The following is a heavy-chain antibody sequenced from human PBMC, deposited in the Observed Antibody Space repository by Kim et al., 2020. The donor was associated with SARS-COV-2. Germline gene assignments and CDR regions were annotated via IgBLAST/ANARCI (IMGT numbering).Heavy chain of an antibody. Sequence: GGSLRLSCAASGFTFSSYGMHWVRQAPGKGLEWVAVISYDGSNKYYSDSVKGRFTISRDNSKNTLYLQMNSLRAEDTAVYYCANGYCSGGSCYNYYYYGMDVWGQGTTVAVSS. CDR2: ISYDGSNK. D-gene: IGHD2-15*01. J-gene: IGHJ6*02. CDR3: ANGYCSGGSCYNYYYYGMDV. V-gene: IGHV3-30*18. CDR1: GFTFSSYG.